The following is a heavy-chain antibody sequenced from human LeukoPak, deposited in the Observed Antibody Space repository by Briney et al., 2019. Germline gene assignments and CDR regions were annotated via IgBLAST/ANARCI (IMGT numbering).Heavy chain of an antibody. D-gene: IGHD2-2*01. Sequence: ASVKVSCKASGYTFIGFYVHWVRQAPGQGLEWMGIIKVSGGRTDYAQKFQGRVTMTRDMSTSTVYMELSNLRSEDTAVYYCAREPPESYHFDYWGQGTLVTVSS. CDR1: GYTFIGFY. J-gene: IGHJ4*02. CDR3: AREPPESYHFDY. V-gene: IGHV1-46*01. CDR2: IKVSGGRT.